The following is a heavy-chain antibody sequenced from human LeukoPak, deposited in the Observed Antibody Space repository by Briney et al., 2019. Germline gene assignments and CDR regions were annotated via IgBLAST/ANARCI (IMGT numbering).Heavy chain of an antibody. CDR2: ISYDGSNK. CDR3: AKSHGYSYGFDY. D-gene: IGHD5-18*01. Sequence: GGSLRLSCAASGFTFSSYGMHWVRQAPGKRLEWVAVISYDGSNKYYADSVKGRFTISRDNSKNTLYLQMNSLRAEDTAVYYCAKSHGYSYGFDYWGQGTLVTVSS. CDR1: GFTFSSYG. J-gene: IGHJ4*02. V-gene: IGHV3-30*18.